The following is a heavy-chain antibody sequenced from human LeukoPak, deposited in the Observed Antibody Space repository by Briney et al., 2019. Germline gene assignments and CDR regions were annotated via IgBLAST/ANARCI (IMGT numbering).Heavy chain of an antibody. CDR1: GFTFSDYA. CDR2: VSYSGSST. D-gene: IGHD3-10*01. Sequence: PGGSLRLSCGAAGFTFSDYAMSWVRQAPGGGLDWVSTVSYSGSSTYYADSVRGRFTISRDNSKNTLYLQMDSLRVEDTAIYYCAKVPYSDYGSGRPPFMDVWGQGTTVAVSS. V-gene: IGHV3-23*01. CDR3: AKVPYSDYGSGRPPFMDV. J-gene: IGHJ6*02.